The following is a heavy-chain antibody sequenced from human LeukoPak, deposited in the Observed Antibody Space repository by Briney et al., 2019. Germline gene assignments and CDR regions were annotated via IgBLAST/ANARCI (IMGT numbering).Heavy chain of an antibody. V-gene: IGHV3-7*01. J-gene: IGHJ4*02. CDR1: GFTFSSYW. CDR2: IKQDGSEK. D-gene: IGHD1-26*01. CDR3: ARLRGSYPSDY. Sequence: GGSLRLSCAASGFTFSSYWMSWVRQAPGKGLEWVANIKQDGSEKYYVDSVKGRLTISRDNAMNSLYLQMNSLRAEDTAVYYCARLRGSYPSDYWGQGTLVTVSS.